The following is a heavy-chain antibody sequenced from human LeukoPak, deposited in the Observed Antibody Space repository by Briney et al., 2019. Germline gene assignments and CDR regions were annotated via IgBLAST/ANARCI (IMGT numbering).Heavy chain of an antibody. CDR2: ISYDGSNR. CDR3: AKDSGYSSSWAFDY. J-gene: IGHJ4*02. V-gene: IGHV3-30*18. D-gene: IGHD6-13*01. Sequence: GGSLRLSCAASGFTFSSYGMHWVRQAPGKGLEWVAVISYDGSNRYYADSVKGRFTISRDNSKNTLYLQMNSLRAEDTAVYYCAKDSGYSSSWAFDYWGQGTLVTVSS. CDR1: GFTFSSYG.